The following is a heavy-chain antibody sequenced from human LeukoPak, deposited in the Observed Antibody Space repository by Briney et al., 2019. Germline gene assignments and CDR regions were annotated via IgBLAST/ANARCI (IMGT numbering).Heavy chain of an antibody. J-gene: IGHJ3*02. CDR2: INPNSGGT. Sequence: GASVKVSCKASGYTFTGYYMHWVRQAPGQGLEWMGWINPNSGGTNYAQKFQGRVTMTRDTSISTAYMELRSLRSDDTAVYYCARGQGSGWYDAFDIWGQGTMVTVSS. CDR1: GYTFTGYY. D-gene: IGHD6-19*01. V-gene: IGHV1-2*02. CDR3: ARGQGSGWYDAFDI.